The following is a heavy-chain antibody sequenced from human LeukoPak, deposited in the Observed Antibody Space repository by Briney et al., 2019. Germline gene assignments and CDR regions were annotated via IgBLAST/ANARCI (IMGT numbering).Heavy chain of an antibody. CDR2: IYFSGST. Sequence: SETLSLTCTVSGGSISSYYWSWIRQPPGKGLEWIGYIYFSGSTNYNPSLKSRVTISVDTSKNQFSLKMSSVTAADTAVYYCARDREPYVWGSYPPEGNFDYWGQGTLVTVSS. J-gene: IGHJ4*02. V-gene: IGHV4-59*01. CDR1: GGSISSYY. D-gene: IGHD3-16*02. CDR3: ARDREPYVWGSYPPEGNFDY.